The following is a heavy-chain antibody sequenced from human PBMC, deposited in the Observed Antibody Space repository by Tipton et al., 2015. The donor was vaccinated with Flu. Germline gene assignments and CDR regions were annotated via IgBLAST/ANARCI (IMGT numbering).Heavy chain of an antibody. J-gene: IGHJ4*02. CDR1: GFSFSDHY. Sequence: VQLVQSGGGLVQPGGSLRLSCVGSGFSFSDHYMDWVRQAPGKGLEWVGQIRHKVANYAEQYAASVKDRFTISRDDSENSVYLQMNSLRTEDTAVYYCADLGSGGAGYRVWGQGTVVTVSS. D-gene: IGHD6-13*01. CDR2: IRHKVANYAE. V-gene: IGHV3-72*01. CDR3: ADLGSGGAGYRV.